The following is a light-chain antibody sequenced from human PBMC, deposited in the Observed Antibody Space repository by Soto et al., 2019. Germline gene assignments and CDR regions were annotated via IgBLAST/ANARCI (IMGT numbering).Light chain of an antibody. CDR1: QSVNTD. V-gene: IGKV3-15*01. Sequence: EMVMTQSPSTLSVSPGERATLSCRASQSVNTDLAWYQQKPGQAPRLLIYAASTRATGFPARFSGSGSGTEFTLTISGLQSEDFAVYHCQQYNTWPRTFGQGTKVDIK. CDR2: AAS. J-gene: IGKJ1*01. CDR3: QQYNTWPRT.